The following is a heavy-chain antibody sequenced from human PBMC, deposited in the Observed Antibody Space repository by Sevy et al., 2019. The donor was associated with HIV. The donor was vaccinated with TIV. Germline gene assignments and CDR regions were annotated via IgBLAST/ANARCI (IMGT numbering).Heavy chain of an antibody. Sequence: SETLSLTCTVSGGSISSYYWSWIRQPPGKGLEWIGYIYYSGSTNYNPSLKSRVTISVDTSKNQFSLKLSSVTAADTAVYYCARSGGWGPGYYYYGMDVWGQGTTVTVSS. J-gene: IGHJ6*02. CDR3: ARSGGWGPGYYYYGMDV. D-gene: IGHD3-16*01. CDR2: IYYSGST. CDR1: GGSISSYY. V-gene: IGHV4-59*01.